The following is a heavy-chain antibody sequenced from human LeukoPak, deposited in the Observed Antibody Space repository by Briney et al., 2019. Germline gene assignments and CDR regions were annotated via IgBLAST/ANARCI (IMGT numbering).Heavy chain of an antibody. V-gene: IGHV1-2*02. CDR2: INPNSGDT. Sequence: GASVKVSCKASGYTFTGYYMHWVRQAPGQGLEWMGWINPNSGDTNYAQKFQGRVTVTRDTSISTAYMELSRLRSDDTAVYYCMRVGSSGWYVHPTLDYWGQGTLLTVSS. CDR3: MRVGSSGWYVHPTLDY. D-gene: IGHD6-19*01. CDR1: GYTFTGYY. J-gene: IGHJ4*02.